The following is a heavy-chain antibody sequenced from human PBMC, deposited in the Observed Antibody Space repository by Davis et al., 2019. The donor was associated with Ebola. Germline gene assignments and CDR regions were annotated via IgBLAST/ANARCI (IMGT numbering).Heavy chain of an antibody. CDR2: VYYSGIA. V-gene: IGHV4-31*03. J-gene: IGHJ6*04. CDR3: ARDRFYAFGRSYGMDV. D-gene: IGHD3-3*01. CDR1: GGSVSSGTYY. Sequence: PSETLSLTCTVSGGSVSSGTYYWSWIRQHPGKGLEWLGFVYYSGIAYYNPSLQGRLKISIDTSNNQFSLRLTSMTAADTAVYYCARDRFYAFGRSYGMDVWGVGTTVTVSS.